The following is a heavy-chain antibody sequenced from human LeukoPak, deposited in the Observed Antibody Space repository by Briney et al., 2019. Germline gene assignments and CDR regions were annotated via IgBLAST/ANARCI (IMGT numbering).Heavy chain of an antibody. CDR1: GGSFSGYY. Sequence: PSETLSLTCAVYGGSFSGYYWSWVRPAPGKGREWVSSIGSSSSYIYYADSVKGRFTISRDNAKNSLYLQMNSLRAEDTAVYYCARDSLQEPSFLSRYYDSSGYYFDYWGQGTLVTVSS. CDR3: ARDSLQEPSFLSRYYDSSGYYFDY. V-gene: IGHV3-21*01. CDR2: IGSSSSYI. J-gene: IGHJ4*02. D-gene: IGHD3-22*01.